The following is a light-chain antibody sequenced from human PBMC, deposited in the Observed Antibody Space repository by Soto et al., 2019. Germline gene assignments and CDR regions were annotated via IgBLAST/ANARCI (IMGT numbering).Light chain of an antibody. CDR3: QSYDSILSGSKV. Sequence: QPVLTQPPSVSGAPGQRVTISCTGSSSNIGAGYDVHWYQQLPGTAPKLLIYGNSNRPSGVPDRFSGSKSGTSASLAITGLQAEDESDYYCQSYDSILSGSKVFGTGTKVTVL. V-gene: IGLV1-40*01. CDR1: SSNIGAGYD. J-gene: IGLJ1*01. CDR2: GNS.